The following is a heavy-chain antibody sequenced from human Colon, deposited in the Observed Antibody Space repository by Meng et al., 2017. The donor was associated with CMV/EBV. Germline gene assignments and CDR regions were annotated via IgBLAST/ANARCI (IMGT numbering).Heavy chain of an antibody. D-gene: IGHD3-22*01. CDR1: GFNLSRNY. J-gene: IGHJ4*02. CDR2: IYSGGET. CDR3: AAPGPSMIVVAY. V-gene: IGHV3-66*02. Sequence: GESLKISCAGSGFNLSRNYMSWVRQAPGKGLEWVSLIYSGGETFYVDSVKGQFTISRDDSKNTLYLQMNSLRPEDTAVYYCAAPGPSMIVVAYWGQGTLVTVSS.